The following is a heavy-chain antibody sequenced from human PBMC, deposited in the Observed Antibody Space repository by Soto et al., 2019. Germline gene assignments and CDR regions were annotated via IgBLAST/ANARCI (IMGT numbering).Heavy chain of an antibody. CDR3: ARDREETLGYSSGWPLDY. Sequence: VKVSCKASGGTFSSYTISWVRQAPGQGLEWMGRIIPILGIANYAQKFQGRVTITADKSTSTAYMELSGLRSEDTAVYYCARDREETLGYSSGWPLDYWGQGTLVTVSS. CDR1: GGTFSSYT. D-gene: IGHD6-19*01. V-gene: IGHV1-69*10. CDR2: IIPILGIA. J-gene: IGHJ4*02.